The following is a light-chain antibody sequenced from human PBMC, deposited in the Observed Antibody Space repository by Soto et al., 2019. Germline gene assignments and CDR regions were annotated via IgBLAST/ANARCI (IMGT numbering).Light chain of an antibody. Sequence: EVVLTQSPGTVSLSPGERVTLSCRASQSVISNYLAWYQQRPGQAPRLLIYAASSRATGIPERFSGSGSGTDFTLSISSLEPEDFAVYYCQQHGSSLTWTFGQGTKVE. CDR2: AAS. V-gene: IGKV3-20*01. CDR3: QQHGSSLTWT. J-gene: IGKJ1*01. CDR1: QSVISNY.